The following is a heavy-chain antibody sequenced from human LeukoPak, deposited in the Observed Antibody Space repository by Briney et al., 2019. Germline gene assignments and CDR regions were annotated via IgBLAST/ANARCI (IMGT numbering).Heavy chain of an antibody. CDR2: IPYDESNK. D-gene: IGHD3-3*01. CDR1: GFTFSAYG. Sequence: QTGGSLRLSCAVSGFTFSAYGMHWVRQAPGKGLEWVAFIPYDESNKHFADSVKGRFTISRDNSNNTLYLQMNSLRPEDTAVYYCVGRTRSGFYLYYFDYWGQGTLVTVSS. V-gene: IGHV3-30*02. J-gene: IGHJ4*02. CDR3: VGRTRSGFYLYYFDY.